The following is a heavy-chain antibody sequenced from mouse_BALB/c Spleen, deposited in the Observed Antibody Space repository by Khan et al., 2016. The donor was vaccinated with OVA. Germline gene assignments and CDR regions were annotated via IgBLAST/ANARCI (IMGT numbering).Heavy chain of an antibody. CDR3: ARTPVYYGSNYFDY. CDR1: EFTFSNYA. D-gene: IGHD1-1*01. Sequence: EVELVESGGGLVQPGGSLKLSCAASEFTFSNYAMSWVRQTPEKRLEWVATISSGGSFTYYPDSVKGRFTISRDNAKNTLYLQMGSLRSEDTAMYYCARTPVYYGSNYFDYWGQGTSLTASS. J-gene: IGHJ2*02. CDR2: ISSGGSFT. V-gene: IGHV5-9-3*01.